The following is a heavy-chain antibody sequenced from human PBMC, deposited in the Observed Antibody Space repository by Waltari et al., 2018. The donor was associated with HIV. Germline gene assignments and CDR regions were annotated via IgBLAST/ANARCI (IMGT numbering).Heavy chain of an antibody. CDR2: ISSSGSTI. V-gene: IGHV3-48*03. Sequence: EVQLVESGGGLVQTGGSLRLSCAASGFTFSSYEVTWVRQAPGKGLEWVSYISSSGSTIYYADSVKGRFTISIDNAKNSLYLQMNSLRAEDTAVYYCARPYCSGGSCYVAFDIWGQGTMVTVSS. J-gene: IGHJ3*02. CDR1: GFTFSSYE. D-gene: IGHD2-15*01. CDR3: ARPYCSGGSCYVAFDI.